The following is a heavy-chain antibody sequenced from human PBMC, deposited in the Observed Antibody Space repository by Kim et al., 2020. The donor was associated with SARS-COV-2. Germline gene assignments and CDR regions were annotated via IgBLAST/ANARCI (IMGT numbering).Heavy chain of an antibody. D-gene: IGHD2-8*01. CDR2: ISYDGSNK. V-gene: IGHV3-30*18. J-gene: IGHJ5*02. Sequence: GGSLRLSCAASGFTFSSYGMHWVRQAPGKGLEWVAVISYDGSNKYYADSVKGRFTISRDNSKNTLYLQMNSLRAEDTAVYYCANLYYPWGQGTLVTVSS. CDR3: ANLYYP. CDR1: GFTFSSYG.